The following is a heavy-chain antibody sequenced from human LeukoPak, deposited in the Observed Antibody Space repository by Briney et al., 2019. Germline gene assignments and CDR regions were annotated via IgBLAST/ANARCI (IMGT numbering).Heavy chain of an antibody. CDR1: GYTFTSYG. J-gene: IGHJ4*02. CDR2: ISAYNGNT. V-gene: IGHV1-18*01. Sequence: ASVKVSCKASGYTFTSYGISWVRQAPGHGLEWMGWISAYNGNTNYAQKLQGRVTMTTDTSTSTAYMELRSLRSDDTAVYYCATESLGYCSGGSCQEGYWGQGTLVTVSS. CDR3: ATESLGYCSGGSCQEGY. D-gene: IGHD2-15*01.